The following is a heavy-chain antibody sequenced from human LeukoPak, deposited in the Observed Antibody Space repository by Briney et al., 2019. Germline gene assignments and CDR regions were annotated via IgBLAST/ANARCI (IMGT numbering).Heavy chain of an antibody. CDR3: ARAPPVNYYDSSGYYYYYYYYMDV. V-gene: IGHV4-61*02. Sequence: SETLSLTCTVSGGSISSGSYYWSWIRQPAGKGLEWIGRIYTSGNTNYNPSLKSRVTISMDTSKNQFSLKLNSVTAADTAVYYCARAPPVNYYDSSGYYYYYYYYMDVWGKGTTVTVSS. CDR2: IYTSGNT. D-gene: IGHD3-22*01. J-gene: IGHJ6*03. CDR1: GGSISSGSYY.